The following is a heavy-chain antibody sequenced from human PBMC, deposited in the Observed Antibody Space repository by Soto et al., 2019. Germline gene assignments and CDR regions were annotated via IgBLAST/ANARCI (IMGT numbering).Heavy chain of an antibody. D-gene: IGHD7-27*01. CDR2: IYYSGST. J-gene: IGHJ4*02. CDR3: AKNWNWGSLVH. Sequence: PSENLSLTCTVSGGSISSYYWSWIRQPPGKGLEWIGYIYYSGSTNYNPSLKSRVTISVDTSKNQFSLKLSSVTAADTAVYYCAKNWNWGSLVHWGQGTLVTVSS. V-gene: IGHV4-59*08. CDR1: GGSISSYY.